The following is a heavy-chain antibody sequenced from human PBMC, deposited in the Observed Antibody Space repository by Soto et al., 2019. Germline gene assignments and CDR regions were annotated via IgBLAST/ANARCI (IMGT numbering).Heavy chain of an antibody. J-gene: IGHJ4*02. CDR2: ISGSGGST. Sequence: GGSLRLSCAASGFTFSSYAMSWVRQAPGKGLEWVSAISGSGGSTYYADSVKGRFTISRDNSKNTLYLQMNSLRAEDTAVYYCAKDESEYYDFWSGYYRVAFDYWGQGTLVTVSS. D-gene: IGHD3-3*01. V-gene: IGHV3-23*01. CDR1: GFTFSSYA. CDR3: AKDESEYYDFWSGYYRVAFDY.